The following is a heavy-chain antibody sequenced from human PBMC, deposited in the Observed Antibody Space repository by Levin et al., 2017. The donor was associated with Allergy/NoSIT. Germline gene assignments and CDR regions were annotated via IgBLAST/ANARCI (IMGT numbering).Heavy chain of an antibody. CDR3: VGMDV. Sequence: GGSLRLSCATSGFSFDDYAMHWVRQVPGKGLEWVSGITWNSGNIGYADSVKGRFTISRDNAKKSLYLQMNSLRAEDTAFYFCVGMDVCGQGTTVTVAS. CDR2: ITWNSGNI. J-gene: IGHJ6*02. V-gene: IGHV3-9*01. CDR1: GFSFDDYA.